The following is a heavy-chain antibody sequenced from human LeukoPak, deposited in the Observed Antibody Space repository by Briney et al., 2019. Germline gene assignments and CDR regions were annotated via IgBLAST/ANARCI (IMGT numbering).Heavy chain of an antibody. J-gene: IGHJ4*02. V-gene: IGHV3-30-3*01. CDR1: GFTFSSYA. Sequence: GRSLRLSCAASGFTFSSYAMHWVRQAPGKGLEWVAVISYDGSNKYYADSVKGRFTISRDNSKNTLYLQMNSLRAEDTAVYYCANPRIAVAGFSFDYWGQGTLVTVSS. D-gene: IGHD6-19*01. CDR3: ANPRIAVAGFSFDY. CDR2: ISYDGSNK.